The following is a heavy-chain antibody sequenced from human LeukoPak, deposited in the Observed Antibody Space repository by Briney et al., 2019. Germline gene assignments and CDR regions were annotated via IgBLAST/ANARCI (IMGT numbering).Heavy chain of an antibody. CDR1: GYTFTSYY. V-gene: IGHV1-46*01. Sequence: EASVKVSCKASGYTFTSYYMHWVRQAPGQGLEWMGIINPSGGSTSYAQKFQGRVTKTRDTSTSTVYMELSSLRSEDTAVFYCARDSSSWYYFDYWGQGTLVTVSS. CDR2: INPSGGST. J-gene: IGHJ4*02. D-gene: IGHD6-13*01. CDR3: ARDSSSWYYFDY.